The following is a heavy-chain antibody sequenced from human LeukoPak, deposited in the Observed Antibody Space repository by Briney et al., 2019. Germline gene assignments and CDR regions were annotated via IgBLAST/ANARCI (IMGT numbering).Heavy chain of an antibody. Sequence: PRGSLRLSCAASGFTFSSYGMSWVRQAPGKGLEWVSAISGSGGSTYYADSVKGRFTISRDNSKNTLYLQMNSLRAEDTAVYYCAKVAPAYCGGDCTQNIDYWGQGTLVTVSS. D-gene: IGHD2-21*01. CDR2: ISGSGGST. CDR1: GFTFSSYG. V-gene: IGHV3-23*01. CDR3: AKVAPAYCGGDCTQNIDY. J-gene: IGHJ4*02.